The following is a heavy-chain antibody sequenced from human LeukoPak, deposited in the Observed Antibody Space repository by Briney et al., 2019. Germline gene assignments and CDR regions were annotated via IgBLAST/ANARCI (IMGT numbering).Heavy chain of an antibody. D-gene: IGHD3-3*01. CDR1: GFTFSSYW. CDR2: IKQDGSEK. V-gene: IGHV3-7*01. CDR3: XXXXXXXXXXXXXXXXDFWYYYYGMDV. J-gene: IGHJ6*02. Sequence: GGSLRLSCAASGFTFSSYWMSWVRQAPGKGLEWVANIKQDGSEKYYVDSVKGRFTISRDNAKNSLYLQMNSLRAEDTAVYYCXXXXXXXXXXXXXXXXDFWYYYYGMDVWGQGTTVTVSS.